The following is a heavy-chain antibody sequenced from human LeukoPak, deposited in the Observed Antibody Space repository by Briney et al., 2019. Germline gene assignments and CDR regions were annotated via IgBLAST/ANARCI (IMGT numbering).Heavy chain of an antibody. J-gene: IGHJ4*02. CDR1: GFTFSDYY. Sequence: PGGSLRLSCAASGFTFSDYYMTWIRQAPGKGLEWVSYISSIGITIYYADSVKGRFTISRDNSMNTLYLQMNSLTAEDTAVYYRASGSWYFDHWGQGTLVTVSS. CDR2: ISSIGITI. CDR3: ASGSWYFDH. V-gene: IGHV3-11*04.